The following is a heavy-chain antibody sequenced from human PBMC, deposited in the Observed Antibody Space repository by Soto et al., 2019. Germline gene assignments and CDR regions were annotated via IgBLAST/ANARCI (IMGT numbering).Heavy chain of an antibody. CDR2: IYYSGST. Sequence: QLQLQESGPGLVKPSETLSLTCTVSGGSISSSSYYWGWIRQPPGKGLEWIGSIYYSGSTYYNPSLKSRVTISVDTSKNQFSLKLSSVTAADTAVYYCARGTGTRDWYFDLWGRGTLVTVSS. V-gene: IGHV4-39*01. CDR1: GGSISSSSYY. D-gene: IGHD1-1*01. J-gene: IGHJ2*01. CDR3: ARGTGTRDWYFDL.